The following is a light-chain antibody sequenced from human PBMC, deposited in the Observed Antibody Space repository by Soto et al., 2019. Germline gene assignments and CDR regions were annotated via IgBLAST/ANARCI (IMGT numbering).Light chain of an antibody. CDR3: NSYTTLSNRV. CDR2: EVT. CDR1: SNDIGAYNY. V-gene: IGLV2-14*01. J-gene: IGLJ1*01. Sequence: QSVLTLPASVSGSPGQSITISCTGTSNDIGAYNYVSWYQQHPGKAPKLLIYEVTNRPSGVSDRFSGSKSGNTASLTISGLQAEDEANYYCNSYTTLSNRVFGAGTKVTVL.